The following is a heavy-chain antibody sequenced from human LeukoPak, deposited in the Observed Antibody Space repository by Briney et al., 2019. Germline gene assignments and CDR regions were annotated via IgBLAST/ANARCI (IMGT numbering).Heavy chain of an antibody. CDR1: GGSISSYY. D-gene: IGHD3-3*01. CDR3: AREVPYYDFWSGYYSLDY. Sequence: PSETLSLTCTVSGGSISSYYSSWIRQPAGKGLEWIGRIYTSGSTNYNPSLKSRVTMSVDTSKNQFSLKLSSVTAADTAVYYCAREVPYYDFWSGYYSLDYWGQGTLVTVSS. CDR2: IYTSGST. J-gene: IGHJ4*02. V-gene: IGHV4-4*07.